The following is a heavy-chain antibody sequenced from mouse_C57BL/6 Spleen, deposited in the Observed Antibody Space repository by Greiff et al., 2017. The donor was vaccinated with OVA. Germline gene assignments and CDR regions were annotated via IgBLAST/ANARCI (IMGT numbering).Heavy chain of an antibody. CDR1: GYNFISYW. CDR2: IYPGSGST. D-gene: IGHD2-3*01. V-gene: IGHV1-55*01. J-gene: IGHJ3*01. CDR3: ARDDGYRFAY. Sequence: QVQLQQPGAELVKPGASVKMSCKASGYNFISYWITWVKKRPGQGLEWIGDIYPGSGSTNYNEKFKSKDTLTVDTASSTAYMQLSSLTSEDSAVYYCARDDGYRFAYWGQGTLVTVSA.